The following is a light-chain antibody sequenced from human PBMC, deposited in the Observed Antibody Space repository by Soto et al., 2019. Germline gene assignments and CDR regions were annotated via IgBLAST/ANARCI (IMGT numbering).Light chain of an antibody. CDR3: QQYNNWPPWT. CDR1: QSVSSN. Sequence: EIVMTQSPATLSVAPGEGATLSCRASQSVSSNLAWYQQKPGQAPRLLIYGAFTRATGIPARFSGSGSGAEFTLTISSLQPEDFAVYYCQQYNNWPPWTFGQGTKVDIK. J-gene: IGKJ1*01. CDR2: GAF. V-gene: IGKV3-15*01.